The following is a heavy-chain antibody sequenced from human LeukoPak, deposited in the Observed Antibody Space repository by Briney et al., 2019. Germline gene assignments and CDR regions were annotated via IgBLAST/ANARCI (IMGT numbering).Heavy chain of an antibody. CDR2: ISWNRGSI. Sequence: GGSLRLSCEASGFTFDDYAMHWVRQAPGKGLEWVSGISWNRGSIGYADSVKGRFTISRDNAKNTLYLQMNSLRAEDTAVYYCAKQGSGSLYYYYMDAWGEGTTVTISS. V-gene: IGHV3-9*01. CDR3: AKQGSGSLYYYYMDA. J-gene: IGHJ6*03. D-gene: IGHD3-10*01. CDR1: GFTFDDYA.